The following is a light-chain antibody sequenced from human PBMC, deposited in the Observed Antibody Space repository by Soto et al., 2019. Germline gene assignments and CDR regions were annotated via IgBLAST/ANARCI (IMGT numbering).Light chain of an antibody. CDR2: EVS. Sequence: QSALTQPPSASGSPGQSVTISCTGTGSDVGDYNYVSWYQQHPGKAPKLLIYEVSKRPSGVPDRFSGSKSGNTASLTVSGLQSEDEANYYCSSYTYSSYFFGTVTNLTVL. CDR3: SSYTYSSYF. V-gene: IGLV2-8*01. CDR1: GSDVGDYNY. J-gene: IGLJ1*01.